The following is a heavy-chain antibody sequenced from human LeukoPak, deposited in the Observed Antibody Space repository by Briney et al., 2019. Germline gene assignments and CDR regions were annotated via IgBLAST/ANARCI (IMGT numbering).Heavy chain of an antibody. CDR1: GFTFSSYG. V-gene: IGHV3-64*01. D-gene: IGHD3-3*01. CDR3: ARDLRSGAYYYFYMDV. J-gene: IGHJ6*03. Sequence: SGGSLRLSCAASGFTFSSYGMHWVRQAPGKGLEYVAAVSSNGGRTYYANSVKGRFSISRDNSRNTLYLQMGSLRAEDTAVYYCARDLRSGAYYYFYMDVWGNGTTVTVSS. CDR2: VSSNGGRT.